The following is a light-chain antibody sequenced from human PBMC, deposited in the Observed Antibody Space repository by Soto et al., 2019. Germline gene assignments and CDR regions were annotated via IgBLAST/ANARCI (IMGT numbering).Light chain of an antibody. J-gene: IGLJ1*01. Sequence: QSALTQPASVSGSPGQSITISCTGTSSDVGGYNYVSWYQQYPNKAPKLMIYEVTNRPSGVSNRFSGSKSGNTASLTISGLQAEDEADYDCSSYTSSSTLEVFGTGTKLTVL. CDR2: EVT. V-gene: IGLV2-14*01. CDR1: SSDVGGYNY. CDR3: SSYTSSSTLEV.